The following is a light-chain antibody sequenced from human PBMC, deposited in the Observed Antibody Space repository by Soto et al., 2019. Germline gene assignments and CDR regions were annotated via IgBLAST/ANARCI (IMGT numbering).Light chain of an antibody. CDR1: QTVSSNY. V-gene: IGKV3-20*01. CDR2: GAS. Sequence: ENVLTQSPDTLSLSPGEGATLSCRASQTVSSNYLAWYQHRPGPAPKLIIHGASYTAPGIPDRFSGSGSGADFTLTISRLEPEDFAVYFCQHYGNSLWTFGQATKVEIK. J-gene: IGKJ1*01. CDR3: QHYGNSLWT.